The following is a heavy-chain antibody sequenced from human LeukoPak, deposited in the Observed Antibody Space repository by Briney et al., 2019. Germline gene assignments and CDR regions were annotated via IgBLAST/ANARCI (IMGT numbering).Heavy chain of an antibody. CDR3: ERHGSSYFEQRYNWFDH. CDR2: IYPGDSDT. D-gene: IGHD3-9*01. Sequence: GESLKISCKGSGYSFTNYWIGWVRQMPGKGLEWMGVIYPGDSDTRYSPSFQGQVTISADKSISTAYLQWSSLEASDTAMYFCERHGSSYFEQRYNWFDHWGQGTLVTVSS. J-gene: IGHJ5*02. V-gene: IGHV5-51*01. CDR1: GYSFTNYW.